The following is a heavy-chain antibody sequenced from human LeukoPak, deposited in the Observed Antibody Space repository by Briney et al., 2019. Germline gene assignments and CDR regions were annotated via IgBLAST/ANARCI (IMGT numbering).Heavy chain of an antibody. CDR3: ARVSKAAAADV. CDR1: GFTFSSYA. Sequence: GGSLRLSCAASGFTFSSYAMHWVRQAPGKGLEYVSAISSNGGSTYYANSVKGRFTISRDNSKNTLYLQMGSLRAEDMAVYYCARVSKAAAADVWGKGTTVTVSS. V-gene: IGHV3-64*01. D-gene: IGHD6-13*01. CDR2: ISSNGGST. J-gene: IGHJ6*04.